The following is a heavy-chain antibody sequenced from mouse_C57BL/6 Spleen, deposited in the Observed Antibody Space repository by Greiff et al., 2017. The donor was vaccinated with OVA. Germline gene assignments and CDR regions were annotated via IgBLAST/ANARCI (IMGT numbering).Heavy chain of an antibody. V-gene: IGHV1-7*01. CDR3: ARSDYYDGSYGY. CDR2: INPSSGYT. J-gene: IGHJ3*02. Sequence: VQLQQSGAELAKPGASVKLSCKASGYTFTSYWMHWVKQRPGQGLEWIGYINPSSGYTKYNQKFKDKATLTADISSSTAYMLLSSLTYEDSAVYYCARSDYYDGSYGYWGQGTLVTVSA. CDR1: GYTFTSYW. D-gene: IGHD1-1*01.